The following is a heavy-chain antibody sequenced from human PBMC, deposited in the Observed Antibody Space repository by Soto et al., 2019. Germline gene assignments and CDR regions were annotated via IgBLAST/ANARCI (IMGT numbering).Heavy chain of an antibody. D-gene: IGHD3-10*01. Sequence: EVQLVESGGGLVEPGGSLRLSCAASGFTFSSYSMNWVRQAPGKGLEWVSSITSSNNYIHYAASVEGRFTISRDNAKSSLYLQMNSLRGEDTAVYYCGRDTNFYASGSGVDYWGQGTLVTVSS. CDR1: GFTFSSYS. CDR3: GRDTNFYASGSGVDY. CDR2: ITSSNNYI. J-gene: IGHJ4*02. V-gene: IGHV3-21*01.